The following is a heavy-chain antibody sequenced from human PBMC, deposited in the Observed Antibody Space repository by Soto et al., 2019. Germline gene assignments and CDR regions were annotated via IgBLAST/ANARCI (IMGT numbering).Heavy chain of an antibody. CDR2: ISGSGGST. Sequence: GGSLRLSCAASGFTFSSYAMSWVRQAPGKGLEWVSAISGSGGSTSYADSVKGRFTISRDNSKSTLYLQMNSLRAEDTAVYHCAKNNWNYGLRSYYGMDVWGQGTTVTVSS. V-gene: IGHV3-23*01. CDR1: GFTFSSYA. D-gene: IGHD1-7*01. CDR3: AKNNWNYGLRSYYGMDV. J-gene: IGHJ6*02.